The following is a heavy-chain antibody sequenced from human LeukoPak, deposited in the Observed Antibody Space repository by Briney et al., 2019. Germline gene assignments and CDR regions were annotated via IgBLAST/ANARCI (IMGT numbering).Heavy chain of an antibody. CDR1: GYTFTSYY. Sequence: ASVKVSCKASGYTFTSYYMHWVRQAPGQGLEWMGIINPSGGSTSYAQKFQGRVTMTRDTSTSTVYMELSRLRSDDTAVYYCARLYCSGGSCYPYSLYYFDYWGQGTLVTVSS. D-gene: IGHD2-15*01. CDR2: INPSGGST. V-gene: IGHV1-46*01. CDR3: ARLYCSGGSCYPYSLYYFDY. J-gene: IGHJ4*02.